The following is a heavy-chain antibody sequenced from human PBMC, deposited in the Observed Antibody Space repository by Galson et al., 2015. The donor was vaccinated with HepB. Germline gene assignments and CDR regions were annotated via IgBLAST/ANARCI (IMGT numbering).Heavy chain of an antibody. V-gene: IGHV3-30*18. CDR2: ISYDGSNK. Sequence: SLRLTCAASGFTFSSYGMHWVRQAPGKGLEWVAVISYDGSNKYYADSVKGRFTISRDNSKNTLYLQMNSLRAEDTAVYYCAKGSNSLGRSSFDYWGQGTLVTVSS. D-gene: IGHD4-11*01. J-gene: IGHJ4*02. CDR1: GFTFSSYG. CDR3: AKGSNSLGRSSFDY.